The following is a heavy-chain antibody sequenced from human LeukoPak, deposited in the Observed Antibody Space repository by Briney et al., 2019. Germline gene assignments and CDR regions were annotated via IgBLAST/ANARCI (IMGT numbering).Heavy chain of an antibody. Sequence: PSETLSLTCTVSGGSISSSSYYWGWIRQPPGKGLEWIGSIYYSGSTYYNPSLKSRVTISVDTSKNQFSLKVTSMTAADTAVYYRVRALPGLYYDVLAFDYWGQGILVTVSS. CDR2: IYYSGST. V-gene: IGHV4-39*07. CDR3: VRALPGLYYDVLAFDY. D-gene: IGHD3-16*01. J-gene: IGHJ4*01. CDR1: GGSISSSSYY.